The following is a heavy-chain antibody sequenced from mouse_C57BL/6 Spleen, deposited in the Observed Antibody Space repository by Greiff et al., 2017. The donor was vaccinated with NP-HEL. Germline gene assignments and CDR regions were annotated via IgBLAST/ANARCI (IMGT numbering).Heavy chain of an antibody. V-gene: IGHV1-55*01. Sequence: VQLQQSGAELVKPGASVKMSCKASGYTFTSYWITWVKQRPGQGLEWIGDIYPGSGSTNYNEKFKSKATLTVDTSSSTAYMQLSSLTSEDSAVYYCARSPGNWYWYFDVWGTGTTVTVSS. CDR2: IYPGSGST. D-gene: IGHD4-1*02. J-gene: IGHJ1*03. CDR3: ARSPGNWYWYFDV. CDR1: GYTFTSYW.